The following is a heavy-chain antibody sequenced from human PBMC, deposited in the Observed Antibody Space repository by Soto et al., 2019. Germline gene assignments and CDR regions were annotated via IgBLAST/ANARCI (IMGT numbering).Heavy chain of an antibody. Sequence: EVQLVESGGGSVQPGGSLRLSCAASGFTFSSYEMNWVRQAPGKGLEWVSYISSSGSTIYYADSVKGRFTISRDNAKNSLYLQMSSLRAEDTAVYYCARKGIAVAGIAFDIWGQGTLVTVSS. J-gene: IGHJ3*02. CDR3: ARKGIAVAGIAFDI. D-gene: IGHD6-19*01. V-gene: IGHV3-48*03. CDR2: ISSSGSTI. CDR1: GFTFSSYE.